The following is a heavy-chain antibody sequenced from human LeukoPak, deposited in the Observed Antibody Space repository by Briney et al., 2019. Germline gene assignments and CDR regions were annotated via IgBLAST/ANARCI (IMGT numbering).Heavy chain of an antibody. D-gene: IGHD2-15*01. CDR2: ISGTGYNT. Sequence: GGSLRLSCAASGFTFRNCAMSWVRQAPGKGLEWVSGISGTGYNTYYADSVKGRFTISRDNSKNTLYLQMNSLGAEDTAVYYCAKGAKGYCSGGSCYVDYWGQGTLVTVSS. CDR1: GFTFRNCA. CDR3: AKGAKGYCSGGSCYVDY. V-gene: IGHV3-23*01. J-gene: IGHJ4*02.